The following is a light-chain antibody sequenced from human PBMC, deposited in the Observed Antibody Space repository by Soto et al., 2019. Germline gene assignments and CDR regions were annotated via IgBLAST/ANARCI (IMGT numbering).Light chain of an antibody. CDR2: GSS. Sequence: EIVLTQSPGTLSLSPGERATLSCRPSQNVASSYLAWYQQKPGQAPRLLIYGSSIRGAGIPDRFSRSGSGTDFALTINRLDPEDFAVYFCQQYGSSPRTFGQGTKVDIK. CDR3: QQYGSSPRT. J-gene: IGKJ1*01. CDR1: QNVASSY. V-gene: IGKV3-20*01.